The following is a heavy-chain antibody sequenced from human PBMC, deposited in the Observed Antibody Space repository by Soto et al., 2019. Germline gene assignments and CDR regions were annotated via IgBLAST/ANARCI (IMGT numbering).Heavy chain of an antibody. V-gene: IGHV1-18*01. J-gene: IGHJ1*01. CDR3: AREPDTDSPSGYSYCTEPEYFQH. CDR1: GYTFTSYG. CDR2: ISAYNGNT. D-gene: IGHD5-18*01. Sequence: QVQLVQSGAEVKKPGASVKVSCKASGYTFTSYGIIWVRQAPGQGLEWMGWISAYNGNTNYAQKLQGRVTMTTDTSTSTAYMELRSLRSDDTAVYYCAREPDTDSPSGYSYCTEPEYFQHWGQGTLVTVSS.